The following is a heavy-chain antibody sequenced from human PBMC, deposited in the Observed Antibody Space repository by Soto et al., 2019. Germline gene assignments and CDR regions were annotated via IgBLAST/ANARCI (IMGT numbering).Heavy chain of an antibody. CDR3: AREYDYGDYEVKMPFDY. V-gene: IGHV6-1*01. CDR2: TYYRSKWYN. J-gene: IGHJ4*02. CDR1: GDSGPYPSAA. Sequence: SQILSLTCSISGDSGPYPSAAWRWIRQSPSRGLEWLGRTYYRSKWYNDYAVSVKSRITINPDTSKNQFSLQLNSVTPEDTAVYYCAREYDYGDYEVKMPFDYWGQGTLVTVSS. D-gene: IGHD4-17*01.